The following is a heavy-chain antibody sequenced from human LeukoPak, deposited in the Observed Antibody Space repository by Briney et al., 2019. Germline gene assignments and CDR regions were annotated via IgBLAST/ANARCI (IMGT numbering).Heavy chain of an antibody. CDR3: ARGGGRAKAFYFDY. CDR2: IDNNGIT. D-gene: IGHD6-25*01. CDR1: GESFSGNF. Sequence: SETLSLTCAVSGESFSGNFWTWIRQSPVKGLEWIGEIDNNGITNYNPSLKSRVTMSVDTTRKRFSLRLTSESAADTGVYYCARGGGRAKAFYFDYWGQGSLVTVSS. V-gene: IGHV4-34*01. J-gene: IGHJ4*02.